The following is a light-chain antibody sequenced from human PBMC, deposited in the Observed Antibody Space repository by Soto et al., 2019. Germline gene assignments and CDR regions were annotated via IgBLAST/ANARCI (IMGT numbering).Light chain of an antibody. J-gene: IGLJ1*01. Sequence: QSALTQPASVSGSPGQSITISCTGSSSDVGGYNYVYWYQRHPGKAPKLMIYDVSNRPSGVSNRFSGSKSGHTASLTISGLQAEDEADYYCSSYTSSSIVFGTGTKLTVL. CDR2: DVS. CDR1: SSDVGGYNY. V-gene: IGLV2-14*03. CDR3: SSYTSSSIV.